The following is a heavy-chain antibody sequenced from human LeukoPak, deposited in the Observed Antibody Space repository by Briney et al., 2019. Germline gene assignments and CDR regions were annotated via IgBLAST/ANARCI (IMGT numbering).Heavy chain of an antibody. CDR3: ARDRIYCSSTSCYSAFDI. V-gene: IGHV1-2*02. D-gene: IGHD2-2*02. CDR1: GYTFTGYY. Sequence: ASVKVSCKASGYTFTGYYMHWLRQAAGQGLEWMGWINPNSGGTNYAQKFQGRVTITRDTSISTAYMELSRLRSDDTAVYYCARDRIYCSSTSCYSAFDIWGQGTMVTVSS. J-gene: IGHJ3*02. CDR2: INPNSGGT.